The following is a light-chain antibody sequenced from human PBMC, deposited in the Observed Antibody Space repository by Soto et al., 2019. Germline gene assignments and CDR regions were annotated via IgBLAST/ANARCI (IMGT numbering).Light chain of an antibody. CDR2: GNS. Sequence: QSVLTQPPSVSGAPGQRVTISCTGSSTNIGAGYDVPWYQQLPGTAPKLLIYGNSNRPSGVPDRLSGSKSGTSASLAITGLQAEDEADYYCQSYDSSLSNGVFGGGTKLTVL. J-gene: IGLJ3*02. V-gene: IGLV1-40*01. CDR1: STNIGAGYD. CDR3: QSYDSSLSNGV.